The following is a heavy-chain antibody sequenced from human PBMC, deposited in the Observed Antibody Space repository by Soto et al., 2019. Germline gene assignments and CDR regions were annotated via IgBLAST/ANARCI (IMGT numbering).Heavy chain of an antibody. CDR2: INPDNGNT. CDR1: GYTFTRSG. Sequence: ASVKVSCKASGYTFTRSGIRWVRQAPGQGLEWLGWINPDNGNTNYAQHLQGRVSLTTDTSTSTAYMELRSLRSDDTAVYYCARDPPTIASAGREDYWGQGTLVTVSS. J-gene: IGHJ4*02. CDR3: ARDPPTIASAGREDY. D-gene: IGHD6-13*01. V-gene: IGHV1-18*01.